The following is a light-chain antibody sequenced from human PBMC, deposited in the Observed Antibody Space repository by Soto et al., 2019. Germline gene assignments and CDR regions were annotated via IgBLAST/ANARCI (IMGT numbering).Light chain of an antibody. CDR1: QTVSSS. CDR2: EAS. V-gene: IGKV3-11*01. CDR3: QQHINWPLT. J-gene: IGKJ4*01. Sequence: TQTRTTVALPPSNRATIPLGASQTVSSSLAWYQQKPGQAPRLLIYEASNRATGIPARFSGSGSGADFTLTISSLEPEDFALYYCQQHINWPLTFGGGTKVDIK.